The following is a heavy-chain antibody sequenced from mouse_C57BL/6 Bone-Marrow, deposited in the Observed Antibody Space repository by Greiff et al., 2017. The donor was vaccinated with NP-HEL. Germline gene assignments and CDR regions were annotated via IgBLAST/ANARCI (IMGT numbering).Heavy chain of an antibody. V-gene: IGHV5-6*01. Sequence: EVHLVESGGDLVKPGGSLKLSCAASGFTFSSYGMSWVRQTPDKRLEWVATISRGGSYPYYPARVKGRFTISREKAKNTLYLQMSSRKSEDTAMYYCASPYDYDGAWFADWGQGTLVTVSA. J-gene: IGHJ3*01. CDR3: ASPYDYDGAWFAD. CDR1: GFTFSSYG. CDR2: ISRGGSYP. D-gene: IGHD2-4*01.